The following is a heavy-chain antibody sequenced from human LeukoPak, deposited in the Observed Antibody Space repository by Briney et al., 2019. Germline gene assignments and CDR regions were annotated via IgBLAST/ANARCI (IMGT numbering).Heavy chain of an antibody. Sequence: GASVKVSCKASGYTFTGYYMHWVRQAPGQGLEWMGWINPNSGGTNYAQKFQGRVTMTRDTSISTAYMELSRLRSEDTAVYFCARSLFRFLEWSYRSYYYYYMDVWGKGTTVTVSS. CDR2: INPNSGGT. D-gene: IGHD3-3*01. CDR3: ARSLFRFLEWSYRSYYYYYMDV. J-gene: IGHJ6*03. CDR1: GYTFTGYY. V-gene: IGHV1-2*02.